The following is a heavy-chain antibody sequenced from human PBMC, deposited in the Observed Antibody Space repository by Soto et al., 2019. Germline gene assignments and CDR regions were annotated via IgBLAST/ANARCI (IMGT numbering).Heavy chain of an antibody. J-gene: IGHJ4*02. D-gene: IGHD6-19*01. CDR1: GDSMSSSDYY. CDR2: IYYSGST. Sequence: PSETLSLTCAVSGDSMSSSDYYWCWIRRPPGKGLEWIGSIYYSGSTYYNPSLQSRVAISVDTSKNQFSLKLKSVTAADTAIYYCARRTVNIRTFYSGLKTHCFDYWGQGAPVTVSS. V-gene: IGHV4-39*01. CDR3: ARRTVNIRTFYSGLKTHCFDY.